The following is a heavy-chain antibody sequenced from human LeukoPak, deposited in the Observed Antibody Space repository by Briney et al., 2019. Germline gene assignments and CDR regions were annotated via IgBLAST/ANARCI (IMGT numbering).Heavy chain of an antibody. CDR3: AREEMPGKFDY. D-gene: IGHD1-26*01. CDR1: GGSFSGYY. J-gene: IGHJ4*02. V-gene: IGHV4-34*01. Sequence: SETLSLTCAVYGGSFSGYYWSWIRQPPGKGLEWIGEINHSGSTNYNPSLKSRVTISVDTSKNQFSLRLTSVTAADTAMYFCAREEMPGKFDYWGQGILVTVSS. CDR2: INHSGST.